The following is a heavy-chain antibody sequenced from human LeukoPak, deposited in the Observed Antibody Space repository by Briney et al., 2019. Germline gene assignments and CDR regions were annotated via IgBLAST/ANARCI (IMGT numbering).Heavy chain of an antibody. J-gene: IGHJ3*01. CDR2: ISDSGTHI. D-gene: IGHD5-24*01. CDR3: ARDRDGYNLDF. Sequence: GESLRLSCAASGFSFSTYTMYWVREAPGKGLEWVSSISDSGTHIYYADSVKGRFTISRDNAKISLYLQMNSLRAEDTAVYYCARDRDGYNLDFWGQGTMVTVSS. V-gene: IGHV3-21*04. CDR1: GFSFSTYT.